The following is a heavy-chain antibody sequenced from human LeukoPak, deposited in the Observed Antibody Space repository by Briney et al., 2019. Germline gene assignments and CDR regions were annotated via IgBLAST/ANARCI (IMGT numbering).Heavy chain of an antibody. CDR2: TYYRSKWYN. V-gene: IGHV6-1*01. CDR3: AREDYGDYYGMDV. J-gene: IGHJ6*02. D-gene: IGHD4-17*01. CDR1: GDSVSSNSAA. Sequence: SQTLSLTCAISGDSVSSNSAAWNRIRQSPSRGLEWLGRTYYRSKWYNDYAVSVKSRITINPDTSKNQFSLQLNSVTPEDTAVYYCAREDYGDYYGMDVWGQGTTVTVSS.